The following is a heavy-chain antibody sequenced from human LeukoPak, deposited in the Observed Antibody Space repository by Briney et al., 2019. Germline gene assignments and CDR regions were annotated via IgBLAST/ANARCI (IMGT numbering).Heavy chain of an antibody. V-gene: IGHV4-61*02. Sequence: PSEILSLTCTVSGGSISSGSYYWSWIRQPAGKGLGWIGRIYTSGSTNYNPSLKSRVTISVDTSKNQFSLKLSSVTAADTAVYYCARGPGGSSSSDFDYWGQGTLVTVSS. J-gene: IGHJ4*02. CDR1: GGSISSGSYY. CDR3: ARGPGGSSSSDFDY. D-gene: IGHD6-6*01. CDR2: IYTSGST.